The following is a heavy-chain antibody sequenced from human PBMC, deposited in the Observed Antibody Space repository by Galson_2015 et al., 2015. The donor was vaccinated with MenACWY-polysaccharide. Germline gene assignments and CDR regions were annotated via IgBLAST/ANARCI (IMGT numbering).Heavy chain of an antibody. CDR1: GSRFSNSG. J-gene: IGHJ3*02. D-gene: IGHD6-13*01. CDR3: AREGSRIVFHAFDT. Sequence: SLRLSCAASGSRFSNSGMHWVRQAPGKGLEWVAVIPYAGSQIVYADSVKGRFTISRDNSKNTLFLEMNSLGVEDTAVYYCAREGSRIVFHAFDTWGQGTMVTVSS. V-gene: IGHV3-33*01. CDR2: IPYAGSQI.